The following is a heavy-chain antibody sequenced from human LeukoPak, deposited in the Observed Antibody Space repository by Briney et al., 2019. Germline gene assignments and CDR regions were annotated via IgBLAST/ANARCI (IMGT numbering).Heavy chain of an antibody. D-gene: IGHD1-26*01. V-gene: IGHV3-21*01. J-gene: IGHJ2*01. CDR2: SSTSSSYI. CDR1: GFTFSRHS. CDR3: PRDPENVSGSHSHFDL. Sequence: PGGSLRLSCAASGFTFSRHSMNWVRQAPGKGLECVSSSSTSSSYIYYADSVKGRFTISRDNAKNSLYLQMNSLRAEDTAVYYCPRDPENVSGSHSHFDLWGRGTLVTVSS.